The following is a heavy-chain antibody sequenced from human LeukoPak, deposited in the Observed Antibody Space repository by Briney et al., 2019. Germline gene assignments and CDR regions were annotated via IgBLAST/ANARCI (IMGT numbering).Heavy chain of an antibody. Sequence: PGGSLRLSCAASGFTFSNYAMNWVRQAPGKGLEGVSLISGSTGSTYYADSVKGRFTISRDNSKNTLYLQMNSLRAEDTAVYYCARTLSYDYVWGSYRYTGYDYWGQGTLVTVSS. CDR1: GFTFSNYA. CDR2: ISGSTGST. CDR3: ARTLSYDYVWGSYRYTGYDY. D-gene: IGHD3-16*02. J-gene: IGHJ4*02. V-gene: IGHV3-23*01.